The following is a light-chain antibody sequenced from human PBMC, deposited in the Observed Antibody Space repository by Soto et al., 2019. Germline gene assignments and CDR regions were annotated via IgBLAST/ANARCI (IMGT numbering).Light chain of an antibody. CDR1: SSNIGSNS. J-gene: IGLJ3*02. V-gene: IGLV1-47*01. CDR2: RNN. Sequence: QSVLTQPPSASGTPGQRVTISCSGSSSNIGSNSVYWYQQLPGTAPKLLIYRNNQRPSGFPDRFSGSKSGTSASLAISGLRSEDEADYYCAAWDDSLSGPNWVFGGGTKLTVL. CDR3: AAWDDSLSGPNWV.